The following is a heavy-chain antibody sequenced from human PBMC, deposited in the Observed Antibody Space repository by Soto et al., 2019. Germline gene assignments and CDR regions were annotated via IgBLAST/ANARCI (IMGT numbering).Heavy chain of an antibody. Sequence: EVQLVESGGGLIQPGGSLRLSCAASGFTVSSHYMSWVRQAPGKGLEWVSVIYSGGSTYYADSVKGRFTISRDNAKNSLYLQMNSLRAEDTAVYYCARFIGSAGFDYWGQGTLVTVSS. J-gene: IGHJ4*02. CDR2: IYSGGST. V-gene: IGHV3-53*01. CDR1: GFTVSSHY. CDR3: ARFIGSAGFDY. D-gene: IGHD2-15*01.